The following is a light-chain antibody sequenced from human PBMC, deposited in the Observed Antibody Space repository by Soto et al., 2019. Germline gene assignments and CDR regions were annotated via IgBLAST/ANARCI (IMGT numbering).Light chain of an antibody. J-gene: IGKJ1*01. V-gene: IGKV3-20*01. CDR3: QQYGSSPGT. Sequence: EVVLTQSPGTLSLSPGERATLSCRASQSVSSSYLAWYQQKPGQAPRLPIYGASSRATGIPDRFGGSVSGTDVTLTISRLEPEDFAVYYCQQYGSSPGTFGQGTKVEIK. CDR1: QSVSSSY. CDR2: GAS.